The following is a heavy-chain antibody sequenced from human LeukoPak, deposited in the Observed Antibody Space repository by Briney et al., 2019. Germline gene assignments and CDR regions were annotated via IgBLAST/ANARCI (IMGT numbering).Heavy chain of an antibody. CDR1: GFTFSSYA. J-gene: IGHJ4*02. D-gene: IGHD4-17*01. CDR2: ISYDGSNK. Sequence: GGSLRLSCAASGFTFSSYAMHWVRQAPGKGLEWVAVISYDGSNKYYADSVKGRFTISRDNSKNTLYLQMNSLRAEDTAVYYCARDLTPGGYGDYPPDYWGQGTLVTVSS. V-gene: IGHV3-30-3*01. CDR3: ARDLTPGGYGDYPPDY.